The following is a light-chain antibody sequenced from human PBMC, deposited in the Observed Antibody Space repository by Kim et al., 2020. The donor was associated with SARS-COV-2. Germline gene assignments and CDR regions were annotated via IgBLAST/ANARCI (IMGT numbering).Light chain of an antibody. V-gene: IGLV3-19*01. CDR1: SLRSYY. Sequence: LGQTIRITSQGGSLRSYYASWNQQKPGQAPILVIYGKNNRPSGIPGRFSGSSSGNTASVTITGAQAEDEADYYCNARDSSGKHVVFGGGTQLTVL. CDR2: GKN. J-gene: IGLJ2*01. CDR3: NARDSSGKHVV.